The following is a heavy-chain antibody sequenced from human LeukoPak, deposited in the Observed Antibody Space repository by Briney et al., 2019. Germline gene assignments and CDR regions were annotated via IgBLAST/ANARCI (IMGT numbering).Heavy chain of an antibody. CDR1: GGSFSDYY. D-gene: IGHD1-20*01. Sequence: SETLSLTCAVYGGSFSDYYWSWIRQPPGKGLEWIGEINHSGSTNYNPSLKSRVTISVDTSKNQFSLKLSSVTAADTAVYYCARGSLYNWNYLVYWGQGTLVTVSS. V-gene: IGHV4-34*01. CDR2: INHSGST. J-gene: IGHJ4*02. CDR3: ARGSLYNWNYLVY.